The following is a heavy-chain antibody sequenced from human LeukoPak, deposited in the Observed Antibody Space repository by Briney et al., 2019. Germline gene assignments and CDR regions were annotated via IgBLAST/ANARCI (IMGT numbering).Heavy chain of an antibody. V-gene: IGHV3-7*01. CDR2: IKQDGSEK. D-gene: IGHD3-22*01. CDR3: ARGSGYYLGHFDY. J-gene: IGHJ4*02. Sequence: GGSLRLSCAASGFTFSSYWMSWFRQAPGKGLEWVANIKQDGSEKYYVDSVKGRFTISRDNAKNSLYLQMNSLRAEDTAVYYCARGSGYYLGHFDYWGQGTLVTVSS. CDR1: GFTFSSYW.